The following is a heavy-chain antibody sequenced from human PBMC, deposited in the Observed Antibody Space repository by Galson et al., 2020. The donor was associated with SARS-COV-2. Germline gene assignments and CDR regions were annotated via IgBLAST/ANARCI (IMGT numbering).Heavy chain of an antibody. CDR1: GFTFSEYW. CDR2: IKYDGSEK. V-gene: IGHV3-7*01. J-gene: IGHJ5*01. CDR3: ARSGKWSWDS. Sequence: GGSLRLSCAASGFTFSEYWMNWVRQAPGKGLEWVASIKYDGSEKNYLDSVKGRFTISRDNAKNSLYLQMNSLGAEDSAVYYCARSGKWSWDSWGQGTLVTVSS. D-gene: IGHD2-8*01.